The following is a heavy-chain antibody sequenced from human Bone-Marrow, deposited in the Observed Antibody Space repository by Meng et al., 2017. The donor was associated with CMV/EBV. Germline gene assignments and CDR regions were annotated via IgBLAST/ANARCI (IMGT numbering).Heavy chain of an antibody. J-gene: IGHJ4*02. CDR3: TRGAWDS. CDR1: GFTFSSYW. Sequence: EVHVAESGGVLDLPGGSLRLSCAASGFTFSSYWMHWVRQAPGKGLVWVSRINTDGRSTDFADSVKGRFTISRDNAKNTMYLQMNSLRAEDTGVYYCTRGAWDSWGQGTLVTVSS. CDR2: INTDGRST. V-gene: IGHV3-74*01.